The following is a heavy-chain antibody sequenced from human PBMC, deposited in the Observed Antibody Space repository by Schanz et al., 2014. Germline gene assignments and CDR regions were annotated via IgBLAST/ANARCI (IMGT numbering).Heavy chain of an antibody. V-gene: IGHV3-53*01. CDR1: GFSVSTNY. CDR3: PRDEGRDGYNLAFDV. D-gene: IGHD5-12*01. J-gene: IGHJ3*01. Sequence: EVQLVESGGGLIQPGGSLRLSCAVSGFSVSTNYMSWVRQAPGKGLEWVSSIYNNSGSTNYADSVKGRFIISRDSSKNPLFLQMNSLRAEATAVYFSPRDEGRDGYNLAFDVWGQGTLVTVSS. CDR2: IYNNSGST.